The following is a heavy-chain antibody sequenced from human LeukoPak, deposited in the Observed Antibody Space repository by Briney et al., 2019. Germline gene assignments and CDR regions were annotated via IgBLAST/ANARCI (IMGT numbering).Heavy chain of an antibody. J-gene: IGHJ4*02. D-gene: IGHD6-13*01. CDR3: ARDRGSWTGFDY. CDR2: IDGDGNNI. V-gene: IGHV3-74*01. Sequence: GGSLRLSCAASGFTFRNYWMHWVRQAPGKGLVWVSRIDGDGNNINYADSVKGQFTISRDNAKNTLYLQLNSLRVEDTAVYYCARDRGSWTGFDYWGQGTLVTASS. CDR1: GFTFRNYW.